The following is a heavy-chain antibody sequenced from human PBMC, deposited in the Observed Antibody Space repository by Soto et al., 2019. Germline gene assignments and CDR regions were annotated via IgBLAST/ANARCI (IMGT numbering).Heavy chain of an antibody. V-gene: IGHV4-4*07. CDR2: IYTSGST. J-gene: IGHJ6*02. CDR1: GGSISSYY. Sequence: PSETLSLTCTVSGGSISSYYWSWIRQPAGKGLEWIGRIYTSGSTNYNPSLKSRVTMSVDTSKNQFPLKLSSVTAADTAVYYCAREALEKGYYYYGMDVWGQGTTVTV. D-gene: IGHD6-6*01. CDR3: AREALEKGYYYYGMDV.